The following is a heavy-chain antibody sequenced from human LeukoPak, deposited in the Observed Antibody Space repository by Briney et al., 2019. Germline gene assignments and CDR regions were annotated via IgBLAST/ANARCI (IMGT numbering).Heavy chain of an antibody. CDR3: ARDLGSVTTA. Sequence: PGGSLTLSCAASGFTFTSYTMYWVRQAPGRGLEWVSYLSTSGTAIYYADSVRGRFTISTDNAKNSLFLHMYSLRAEDTAVYYCARDLGSVTTAWGQGTLVTVSS. CDR1: GFTFTSYT. J-gene: IGHJ5*02. CDR2: LSTSGTAI. V-gene: IGHV3-48*01. D-gene: IGHD4-11*01.